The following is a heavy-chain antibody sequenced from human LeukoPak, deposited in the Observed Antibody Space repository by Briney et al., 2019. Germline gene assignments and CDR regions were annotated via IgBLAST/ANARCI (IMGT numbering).Heavy chain of an antibody. CDR2: LSGSGYNT. D-gene: IGHD2-2*01. J-gene: IGHJ4*02. CDR1: GFTFSSYA. CDR3: AKDPYGTRYFDY. V-gene: IGHV3-23*01. Sequence: PGGSLRLSCAASGFTFSSYAMSWVRQAPGKGLEWVSSLSGSGYNTYYADSVRGRFTISRGNSKNTVYLQMNSLRAEDTAVYYCAKDPYGTRYFDYWGQGNPGHRLL.